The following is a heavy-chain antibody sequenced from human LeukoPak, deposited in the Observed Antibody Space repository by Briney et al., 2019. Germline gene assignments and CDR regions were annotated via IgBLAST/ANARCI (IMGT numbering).Heavy chain of an antibody. CDR1: GFSLSTSGMC. J-gene: IGHJ4*02. V-gene: IGHV2-70*11. CDR2: IDWDDDK. D-gene: IGHD6-13*01. Sequence: SGPALVKPTQTLTLTCTFSGFSLSTSGMCVSWIRQPPGKALEWLARIDWDDDKYHSTSLKTRLTISKDTSKNQVVLTMTNMDPVDTATYYCARTDRTIAAAGSSPFDYWGQGTLVIVSS. CDR3: ARTDRTIAAAGSSPFDY.